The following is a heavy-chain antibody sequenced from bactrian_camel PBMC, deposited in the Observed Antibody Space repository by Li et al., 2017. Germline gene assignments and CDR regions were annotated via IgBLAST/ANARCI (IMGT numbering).Heavy chain of an antibody. Sequence: DVQLVESGGGSVEAGGSLRLSCVASGYSGSCMGWFRQAPGKEREGVAAIYQGGSTSYADSVKGRFTISQDTAKNTLSLQMNSLKSEDTALYYCATVDEADAYNYWGQGTQVTVSS. CDR1: GYSGSC. J-gene: IGHJ4*01. CDR3: ATVDEADAYNY. CDR2: IYQGGST. V-gene: IGHV3S67*01. D-gene: IGHD6*01.